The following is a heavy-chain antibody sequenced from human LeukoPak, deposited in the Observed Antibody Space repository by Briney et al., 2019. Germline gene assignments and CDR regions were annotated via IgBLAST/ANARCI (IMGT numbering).Heavy chain of an antibody. Sequence: GGSLRLSCAASGFTFDDYAMHWVRQAPGKGLEWVSGISWNSGSIGYADSVKGRFTISRDNAKNSLYLQMNSLRAEDMALYYCAKDNYYDSSGYFDYWGRGTLVTVSS. CDR2: ISWNSGSI. CDR1: GFTFDDYA. J-gene: IGHJ4*02. V-gene: IGHV3-9*03. CDR3: AKDNYYDSSGYFDY. D-gene: IGHD3-22*01.